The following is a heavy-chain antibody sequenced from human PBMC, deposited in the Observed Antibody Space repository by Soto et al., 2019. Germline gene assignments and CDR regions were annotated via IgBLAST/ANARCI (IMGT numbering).Heavy chain of an antibody. CDR1: GYTLTELS. CDR2: FDPEDGET. J-gene: IGHJ5*02. Sequence: QVQLVQSGAEVKKPGASVKVSCKVSGYTLTELSMHWVRPAPGKGLEWMGGFDPEDGETIYAQKFQGRVTMTDDTATDTAYMELSSLRSEDTAVYYCAPGQLPDDNWFDPWGQGTLVIVSS. V-gene: IGHV1-24*01. CDR3: APGQLPDDNWFDP. D-gene: IGHD2-2*01.